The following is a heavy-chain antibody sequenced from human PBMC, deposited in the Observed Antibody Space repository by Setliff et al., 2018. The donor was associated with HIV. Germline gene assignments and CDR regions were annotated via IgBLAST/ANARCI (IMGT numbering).Heavy chain of an antibody. CDR2: IYYSGST. CDR1: GGSISSSNYY. Sequence: PSETLSLTCTVSGGSISSSNYYWGWIRQPPGKGLEWIGSIYYSGSTYYNSSLKSRVTISVDTSKNQFSLNLSSVTAADTAVYYCARECVNFWTPPGWFDPWGQGTLVTVSS. CDR3: ARECVNFWTPPGWFDP. J-gene: IGHJ5*02. V-gene: IGHV4-39*07. D-gene: IGHD3-3*01.